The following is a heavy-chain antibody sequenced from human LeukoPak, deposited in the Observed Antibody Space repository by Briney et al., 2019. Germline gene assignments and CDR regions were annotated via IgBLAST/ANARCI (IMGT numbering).Heavy chain of an antibody. D-gene: IGHD2-2*01. CDR3: ARDPRPYCSSTSCYSWFDP. J-gene: IGHJ5*02. CDR2: INWNGGST. Sequence: PGGSLRLSCAASGFTFDDYGMSWVRQAPGKGLEWVSGINWNGGSTGYADSVKGRFTISRDNAKNSLYLQMNSLRAEDTALYYCARDPRPYCSSTSCYSWFDPWGQGTLVTVSS. CDR1: GFTFDDYG. V-gene: IGHV3-20*04.